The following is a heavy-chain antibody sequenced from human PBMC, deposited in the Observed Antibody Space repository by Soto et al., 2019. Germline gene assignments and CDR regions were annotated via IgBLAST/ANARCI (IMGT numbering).Heavy chain of an antibody. Sequence: QAQLVESGGGVVQPGRALRLSCAASGFAFSSYGMHWVRQAPGTGLEWVAVISYDGSLQHYADSVKGRLTISRDNSKNIVLLQMSSLRAEVTAVYYCVSDRGYGHASVPYSWGQGTLVSVSS. CDR3: VSDRGYGHASVPYS. J-gene: IGHJ4*02. D-gene: IGHD5-18*01. V-gene: IGHV3-30*03. CDR1: GFAFSSYG. CDR2: ISYDGSLQ.